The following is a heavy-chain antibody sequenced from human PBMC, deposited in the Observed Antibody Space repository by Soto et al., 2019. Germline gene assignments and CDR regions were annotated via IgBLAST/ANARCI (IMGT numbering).Heavy chain of an antibody. D-gene: IGHD6-13*01. CDR1: AFTFSSYG. CDR2: ISDDGSNK. Sequence: GGSLRLSCAASAFTFSSYGMHWVRQAPGKGLEWVAVISDDGSNKYYADYVKGRFTISRDKSKTTLYLQMNSLRAGDRVVYYCAKDVAAAGTGFFSYGGQGTLVTVSS. CDR3: AKDVAAAGTGFFSY. J-gene: IGHJ4*02. V-gene: IGHV3-30*18.